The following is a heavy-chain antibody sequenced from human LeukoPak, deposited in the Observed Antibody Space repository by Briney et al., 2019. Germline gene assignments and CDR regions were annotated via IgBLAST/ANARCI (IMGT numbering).Heavy chain of an antibody. CDR1: GFSFSTYG. Sequence: GGSLRLSCVGSGFSFSTYGMTWVRQAPGKGLEWVSSVSSSGETTYYADSVKGRFTISRDNAKNSLFLRMNSLRAEDTALYYCARDRGNGFNSYFFDYWGQGTLVTVSS. J-gene: IGHJ4*02. V-gene: IGHV3-48*04. CDR3: ARDRGNGFNSYFFDY. CDR2: VSSSGETT. D-gene: IGHD5-24*01.